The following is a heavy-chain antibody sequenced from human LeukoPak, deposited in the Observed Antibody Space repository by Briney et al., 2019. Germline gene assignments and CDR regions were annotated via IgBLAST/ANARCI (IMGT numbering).Heavy chain of an antibody. CDR2: IYYSGST. Sequence: PSETLSLTCTVSGGSISSYYWSSIRQPPGKGLEWIGYIYYSGSTNCNPSLKTRVTISVDTSKNQFSLKLSSVTAADTAVYYCARVVPAANYYYYMDVWGKGTTVTISS. D-gene: IGHD2-2*01. J-gene: IGHJ6*03. CDR1: GGSISSYY. V-gene: IGHV4-59*01. CDR3: ARVVPAANYYYYMDV.